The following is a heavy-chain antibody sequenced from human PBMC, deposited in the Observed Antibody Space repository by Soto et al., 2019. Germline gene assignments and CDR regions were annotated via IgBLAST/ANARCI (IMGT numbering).Heavy chain of an antibody. D-gene: IGHD1-26*01. CDR3: AGEATNPAIFDY. CDR1: GFTFSDYY. CDR2: ISSSGNSI. V-gene: IGHV3-11*01. J-gene: IGHJ4*02. Sequence: QVQLVESGGGLVKPGGSLRLSCVASGFTFSDYYMSWIRQAPGKGLEWVSYISSSGNSIYYADSVKGRFTISRDNAKNSLYLQMNSLRAEDTAVYYCAGEATNPAIFDYWGQGTLVTVSS.